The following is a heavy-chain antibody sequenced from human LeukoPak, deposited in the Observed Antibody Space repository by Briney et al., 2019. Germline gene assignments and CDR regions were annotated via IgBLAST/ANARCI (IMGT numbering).Heavy chain of an antibody. J-gene: IGHJ4*02. D-gene: IGHD1-26*01. V-gene: IGHV4-30-4*01. Sequence: PSQTLSLTCTVSGGSISSGDYYWSWIRQPPGKGLEWTGYIYYSGSTYYNPSLKSRVTMSVDTSKNQFSLKLSSVTAADTAVYYCAREHSGSYIDFDYWGQGTLVTVSS. CDR1: GGSISSGDYY. CDR3: AREHSGSYIDFDY. CDR2: IYYSGST.